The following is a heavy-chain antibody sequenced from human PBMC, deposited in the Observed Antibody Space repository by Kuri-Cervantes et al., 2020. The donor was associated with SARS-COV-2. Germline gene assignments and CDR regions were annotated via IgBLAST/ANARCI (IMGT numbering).Heavy chain of an antibody. J-gene: IGHJ3*01. Sequence: GESLKISCADSGFTFSSYSMSWVRQAPGKGLEWVANIKPDGSEKNYVDSVKGRFTISRDNAKNSLYLQTNSLRVEDTAVYYCAKSGRQYDVWGQGTMVTVSS. CDR2: IKPDGSEK. V-gene: IGHV3-7*01. D-gene: IGHD3-10*01. CDR3: AKSGRQYDV. CDR1: GFTFSSYS.